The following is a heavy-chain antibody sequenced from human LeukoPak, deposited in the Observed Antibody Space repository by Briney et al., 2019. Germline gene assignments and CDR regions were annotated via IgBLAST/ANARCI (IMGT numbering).Heavy chain of an antibody. CDR1: APSLYSTSTA. V-gene: IGHV6-1*01. D-gene: IGHD6-13*01. J-gene: IGHJ6*02. CDR3: ARGAGAAGPYYYYGMDV. Sequence: SQTLSPTCALSAPSLYSTSTACTWIRQSPSRGLEWLGRTYYRSKWYNDYAVSVKSRITINPDTSKNQFSLQLNSVTPEDTAVYYCARGAGAAGPYYYYGMDVWGQGTTVTVSS. CDR2: TYYRSKWYN.